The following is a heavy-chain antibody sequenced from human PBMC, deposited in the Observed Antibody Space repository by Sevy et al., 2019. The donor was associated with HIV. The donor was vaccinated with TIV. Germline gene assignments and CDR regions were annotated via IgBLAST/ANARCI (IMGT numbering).Heavy chain of an antibody. CDR1: GYSISSGYY. CDR3: AREKYSNGWSRYYYYGMDV. CDR2: IYHSGST. Sequence: SETLSLTCTVSGYSISSGYYWGWIRQPPGKGLEWIGSIYHSGSTYYNPSLKSRVTISVDTSKNQFSLKLSPVAAADTAVYYCAREKYSNGWSRYYYYGMDVWGQGTTVTVSS. V-gene: IGHV4-38-2*02. J-gene: IGHJ6*02. D-gene: IGHD6-13*01.